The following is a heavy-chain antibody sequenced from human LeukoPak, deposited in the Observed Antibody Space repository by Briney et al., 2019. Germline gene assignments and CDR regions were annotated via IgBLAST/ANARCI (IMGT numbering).Heavy chain of an antibody. Sequence: GGSLRLSCAASGFTFSSAWMHWVRQAPGTGLVWVSRITDDATTTYADAVRGRFTISRDNARNILYLQMNSLRAEDTAVYYCVRDRVGPDYWGQGTLVTVSS. CDR3: VRDRVGPDY. CDR2: ITDDATT. J-gene: IGHJ4*02. D-gene: IGHD1-26*01. CDR1: GFTFSSAW. V-gene: IGHV3-74*03.